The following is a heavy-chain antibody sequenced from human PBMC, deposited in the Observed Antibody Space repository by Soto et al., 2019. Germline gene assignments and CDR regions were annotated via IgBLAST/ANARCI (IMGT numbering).Heavy chain of an antibody. Sequence: SETLSLTCAVYGGSFSGYYWSWIRQPPGKGLEWIGEINHSGSTNYNPSLKSRVTISVDTSKNQFSLKLSSVTAADTAVYYCASNTEHTIFERYYYYYGMDVWGQGTTVTVSS. CDR2: INHSGST. CDR3: ASNTEHTIFERYYYYYGMDV. D-gene: IGHD3-3*01. CDR1: GGSFSGYY. V-gene: IGHV4-34*01. J-gene: IGHJ6*02.